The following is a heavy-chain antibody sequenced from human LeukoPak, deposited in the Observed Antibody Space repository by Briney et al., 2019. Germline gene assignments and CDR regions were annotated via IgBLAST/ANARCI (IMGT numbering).Heavy chain of an antibody. CDR3: AKVRGSGSYYTRRDDSFDI. Sequence: GGSLRLSCAASGFTFDDYAMHWVRQAPGKGVEWGSGISWNRGSIGYADSVKGGLTISRDNAKNSLYLQMNSLRAEDTALYYCAKVRGSGSYYTRRDDSFDIWGQGTMVTVSS. D-gene: IGHD3-10*01. CDR1: GFTFDDYA. CDR2: ISWNRGSI. V-gene: IGHV3-9*01. J-gene: IGHJ3*02.